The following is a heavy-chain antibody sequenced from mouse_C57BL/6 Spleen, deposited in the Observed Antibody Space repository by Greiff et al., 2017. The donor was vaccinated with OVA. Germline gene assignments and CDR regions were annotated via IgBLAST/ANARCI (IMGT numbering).Heavy chain of an antibody. D-gene: IGHD4-1*01. V-gene: IGHV1-26*01. J-gene: IGHJ2*01. CDR1: GYTFTDYY. CDR2: INPNNGGT. CDR3: ARYGWDDFDY. Sequence: VQLQQSGPELVKPGASVKISCKASGYTFTDYYMNWVKQSHGKSLEWIGDINPNNGGTSYNQKFKGKATLTVDKSSSTAYMELRSLTSEDSAVYYCARYGWDDFDYWGQGTTLTVSS.